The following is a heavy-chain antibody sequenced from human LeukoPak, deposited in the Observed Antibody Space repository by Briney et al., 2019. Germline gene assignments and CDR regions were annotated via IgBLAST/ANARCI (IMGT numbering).Heavy chain of an antibody. V-gene: IGHV3-23*01. CDR1: GFTFSSYA. D-gene: IGHD5-18*01. CDR2: ISGSGGST. J-gene: IGHJ4*02. CDR3: ATLYSYGSFPAFDY. Sequence: PGGSLRLSCAASGFTFSSYAMSCVRQAPGKGLEWVSAISGSGGSTYYADSVKGRFTISRDNSKNTLYLQMNSLRAEDTAVYYCATLYSYGSFPAFDYWGQGTLVTVSS.